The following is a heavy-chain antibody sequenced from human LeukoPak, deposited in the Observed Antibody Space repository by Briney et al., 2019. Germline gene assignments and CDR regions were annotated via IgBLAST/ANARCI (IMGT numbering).Heavy chain of an antibody. J-gene: IGHJ4*02. D-gene: IGHD2-21*01. V-gene: IGHV1-18*01. CDR2: VAVYNANT. CDR1: GYTFSSYG. Sequence: TSVKVSCKASGYTFSSYGISWVRQAPGQGLEWMEWVAVYNANTDYAQNPQDRVTMTTDTATSTAYREPRSLRSDDTAMYYCARDFAGLFDYWGQGTLVTVSS. CDR3: ARDFAGLFDY.